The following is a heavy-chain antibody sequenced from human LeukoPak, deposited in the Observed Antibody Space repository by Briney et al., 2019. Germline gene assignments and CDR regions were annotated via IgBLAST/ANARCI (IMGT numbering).Heavy chain of an antibody. V-gene: IGHV3-7*03. Sequence: GGSLRLSCAASGFTFSNYWMSWVRQAPGKGLEWVGNIKQDGSDKYYIDSVKGRFTISRDNAKNSLHLQMNSLRAEDTAVYYCARKTVVGSYFDYWGQGTPVTVSS. D-gene: IGHD4-23*01. J-gene: IGHJ4*02. CDR2: IKQDGSDK. CDR1: GFTFSNYW. CDR3: ARKTVVGSYFDY.